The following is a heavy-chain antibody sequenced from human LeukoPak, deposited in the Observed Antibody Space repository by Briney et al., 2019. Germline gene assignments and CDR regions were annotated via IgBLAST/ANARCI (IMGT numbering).Heavy chain of an antibody. D-gene: IGHD3-16*01. Sequence: PGGSLRLSCAASKFTFSDYGMNWVRQAPGKGLEWVSYISSSSSTIYYADSVKGRFTISRGNAKNSLYLQMNSLRAEDTAVYYCARLRYDFVWGSYDYWGQGTLVTVSS. CDR2: ISSSSSTI. J-gene: IGHJ4*02. CDR3: ARLRYDFVWGSYDY. CDR1: KFTFSDYG. V-gene: IGHV3-48*01.